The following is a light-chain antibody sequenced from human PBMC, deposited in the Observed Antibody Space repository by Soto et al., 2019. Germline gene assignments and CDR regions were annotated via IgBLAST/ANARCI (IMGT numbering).Light chain of an antibody. CDR3: SSYTGSTPLFV. Sequence: QSVLTQPASVSGSPGQSITISCTGTGSDIRDYDYVSWYQQHPGKAPTLMLHDVNNRPSGVSNRFSGSRSDNAASLTISGLQAEDEADYYCSSYTGSTPLFVFGGGTQLTVL. V-gene: IGLV2-14*03. CDR1: GSDIRDYDY. J-gene: IGLJ3*02. CDR2: DVN.